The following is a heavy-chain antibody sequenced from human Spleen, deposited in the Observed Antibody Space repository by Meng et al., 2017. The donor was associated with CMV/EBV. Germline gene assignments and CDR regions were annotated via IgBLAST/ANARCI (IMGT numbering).Heavy chain of an antibody. CDR2: INHSGST. D-gene: IGHD3-10*01. J-gene: IGHJ4*02. CDR3: ARGGGPYYYGSGSYYKRGIYYFDY. Sequence: WSWIRQPPGKGLEWIGEINHSGSTNYNPSLKSRVTISVDTSKNQFSLKLSSVTAADTAVYYCARGGGPYYYGSGSYYKRGIYYFDYWGQGTLVTVSS. V-gene: IGHV4-34*01.